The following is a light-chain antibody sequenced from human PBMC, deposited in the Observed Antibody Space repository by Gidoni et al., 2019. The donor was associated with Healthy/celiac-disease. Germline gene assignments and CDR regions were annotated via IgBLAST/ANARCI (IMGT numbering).Light chain of an antibody. V-gene: IGLV2-8*01. CDR1: SSDVGGYNY. CDR3: SSYAGSRV. CDR2: EVS. Sequence: QSAVTQPPSASGSPGQSVTISCTGTSSDVGGYNYVSWYQQHPGKAPKRMIYEVSKRPAGVPDRFSGTKSGNTASLTVSGLQAEDEADYYCSSYAGSRVFGGGTKLTVL. J-gene: IGLJ3*02.